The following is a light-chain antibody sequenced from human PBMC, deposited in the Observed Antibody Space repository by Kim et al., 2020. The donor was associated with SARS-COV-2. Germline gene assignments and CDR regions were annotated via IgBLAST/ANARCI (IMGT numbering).Light chain of an antibody. CDR3: QQDNSFPYT. J-gene: IGKJ2*01. CDR2: AAS. V-gene: IGKV1-12*01. CDR1: QGISSW. Sequence: DILMTQSPSSVSASVGDTVTITCRASQGISSWLVWYQQKPGKAPQLLIYAASNLQSGVPSRFSGSGSGTDFTLTINSLQPEDFATYFCQQDNSFPYTFGQGTKVDIK.